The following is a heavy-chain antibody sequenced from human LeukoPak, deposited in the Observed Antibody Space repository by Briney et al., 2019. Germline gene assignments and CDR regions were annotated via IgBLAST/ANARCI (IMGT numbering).Heavy chain of an antibody. V-gene: IGHV4-31*03. CDR2: IYYSGST. CDR3: ARVLGSISPNLGVFDI. CDR1: GGSISSGGYY. D-gene: IGHD3-16*01. Sequence: SETLSLTCTVSGGSISSGGYYWSWIRQHPGKGLEWLGYIYYSGSTYYDPSLKSRVTISVDTSKNQFSLKLSSVTAGATAVYYCARVLGSISPNLGVFDIGGQGTMVTVSS. J-gene: IGHJ3*02.